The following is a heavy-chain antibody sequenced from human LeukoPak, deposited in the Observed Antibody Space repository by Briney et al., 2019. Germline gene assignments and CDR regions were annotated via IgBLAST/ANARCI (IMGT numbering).Heavy chain of an antibody. V-gene: IGHV3-43*02. D-gene: IGHD3-9*01. Sequence: GGSLRLSRAASGFTFDIYAMHWVRQAPGKGLEWVSFISGDGGSTYYADSVKGRFTISRDNSKNSLYLQMNSLRTEDTALYYCAKVERHFDWLLDYWGQGTLVTVSS. CDR1: GFTFDIYA. CDR3: AKVERHFDWLLDY. J-gene: IGHJ4*02. CDR2: ISGDGGST.